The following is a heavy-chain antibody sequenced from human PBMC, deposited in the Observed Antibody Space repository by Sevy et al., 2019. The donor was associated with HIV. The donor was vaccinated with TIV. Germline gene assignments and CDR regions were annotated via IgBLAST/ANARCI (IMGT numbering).Heavy chain of an antibody. Sequence: GSLRLSCAASGFIFNSYAMSWVRQAPGKGLEWVSGISGSGGSTYYADSVKGRSSISRDNSRNTVYLEINSLRAEDTAVYFCAKGYGSGSPPDSWGQGTLVTVSS. CDR2: ISGSGGST. D-gene: IGHD3-10*01. V-gene: IGHV3-23*01. J-gene: IGHJ4*02. CDR3: AKGYGSGSPPDS. CDR1: GFIFNSYA.